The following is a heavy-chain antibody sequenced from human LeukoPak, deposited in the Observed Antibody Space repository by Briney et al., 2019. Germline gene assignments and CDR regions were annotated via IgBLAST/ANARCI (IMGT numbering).Heavy chain of an antibody. V-gene: IGHV1-69*04. CDR1: GGTFSSYA. CDR3: ARDPSNSSGWRAFFDY. CDR2: IIPILGIA. J-gene: IGHJ4*02. D-gene: IGHD6-19*01. Sequence: SVKVSCKASGGTFSSYAISWVRQAPGQGLEWMGRIIPILGIANYAQKFQGRVTMTTDTSTSTAYMEVRSLRSDDTAVYYCARDPSNSSGWRAFFDYWGQGTLVTVSS.